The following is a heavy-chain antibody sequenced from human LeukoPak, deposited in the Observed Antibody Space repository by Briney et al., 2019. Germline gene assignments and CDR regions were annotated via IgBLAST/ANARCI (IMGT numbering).Heavy chain of an antibody. CDR3: VKGLDYSSSQMDS. V-gene: IGHV3-64*05. CDR1: GFTFKSYA. Sequence: TGGSLRLSCSASGFTFKSYAMHWVRQAPGKGLEYVSSINTNVANTYYADSGKGRFTISRDNSRNTVYVQMNSLTPEDTAVYYCVKGLDYSSSQMDSWGQGTLVTVSS. D-gene: IGHD6-6*01. CDR2: INTNVANT. J-gene: IGHJ4*02.